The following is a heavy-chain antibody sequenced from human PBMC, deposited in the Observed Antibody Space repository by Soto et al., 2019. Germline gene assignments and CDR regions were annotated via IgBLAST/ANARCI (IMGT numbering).Heavy chain of an antibody. D-gene: IGHD6-19*01. J-gene: IGHJ4*02. CDR2: ISWNSGSI. V-gene: IGHV3-9*01. CDR3: VKDIHEQWLVSHFEY. Sequence: ESGGGSVQPGRSLRLSCVASGFTFESYAMHWVRPVPGKGLEWVSGISWNSGSIGYEDSVKGRFTISRDNAQKSLYLEMNSLRVEDTAFYYCVKDIHEQWLVSHFEYWGQGALVTVSS. CDR1: GFTFESYA.